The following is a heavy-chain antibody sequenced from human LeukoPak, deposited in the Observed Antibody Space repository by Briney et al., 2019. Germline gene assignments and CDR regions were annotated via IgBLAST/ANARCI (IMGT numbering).Heavy chain of an antibody. CDR1: GFTFGDYA. V-gene: IGHV3-49*04. Sequence: PGGSLRLSCTASGFTFGDYAMSWVRQAPGKGLEWVGFIRSKAYGGTTEYAASVKGRSTISRDDSKSIAYLQMNSLKTEDTAVYYCTRAFLGGAAAADTWGQGTLVTVSS. D-gene: IGHD6-13*01. CDR3: TRAFLGGAAAADT. J-gene: IGHJ5*02. CDR2: IRSKAYGGTT.